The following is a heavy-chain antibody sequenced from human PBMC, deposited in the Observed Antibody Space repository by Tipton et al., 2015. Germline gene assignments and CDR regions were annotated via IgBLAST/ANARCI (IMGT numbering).Heavy chain of an antibody. Sequence: TLSLTCTVSDGSVSSGRYYWSWIRQPPGKGLEWIGYIFYSGSTTYNPSLKSRVTISVDTSKNQFSLQLRSVTAADTAVYYCARGGNSGFEWSNWFDPWGQGTLVTVSS. V-gene: IGHV4-61*01. D-gene: IGHD6-25*01. CDR2: IFYSGST. J-gene: IGHJ5*02. CDR3: ARGGNSGFEWSNWFDP. CDR1: DGSVSSGRYY.